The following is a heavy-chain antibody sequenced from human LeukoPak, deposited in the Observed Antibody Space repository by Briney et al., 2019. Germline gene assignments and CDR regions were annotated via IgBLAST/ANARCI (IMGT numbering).Heavy chain of an antibody. V-gene: IGHV3-21*01. CDR1: GFTFSSYS. D-gene: IGHD7-27*01. CDR3: ARVFRTGEAFDY. J-gene: IGHJ4*02. Sequence: PGGSLRLSCAASGFTFSSYSMNWVRQAPGKGLEWVSSISSSSSYIYYADSVKGRFTISRDNAKNSLYLQMNSLRAEDTAVYYCARVFRTGEAFDYWGQGTLVTVSS. CDR2: ISSSSSYI.